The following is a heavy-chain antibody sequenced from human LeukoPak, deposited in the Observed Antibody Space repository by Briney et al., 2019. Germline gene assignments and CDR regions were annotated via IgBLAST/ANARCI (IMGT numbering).Heavy chain of an antibody. CDR2: ISGSGGST. D-gene: IGHD6-19*01. Sequence: GGSLRLSCAASGFTFSSYAMSWVRQAPGKGLEWVSAISGSGGSTYYADSVKGRFTISRDNSKNTLYLQMNSLRAEDTAVYYCAKDLGTYSSGWLVYWGQGTLVTVST. J-gene: IGHJ4*02. CDR1: GFTFSSYA. V-gene: IGHV3-23*01. CDR3: AKDLGTYSSGWLVY.